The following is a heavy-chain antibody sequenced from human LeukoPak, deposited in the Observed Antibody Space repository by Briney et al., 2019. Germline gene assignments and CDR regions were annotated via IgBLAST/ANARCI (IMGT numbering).Heavy chain of an antibody. D-gene: IGHD3-10*01. Sequence: GASVKVSCKASGYTFTGYYMHWVRQAPGQGLEWMGWINPNSGGTNYAQKFQGRVTMTRDTSISTAYIELSRLRSDDLAVCCCARSVSGVITMVRGVIGWFDPWGQGTLVTVSS. V-gene: IGHV1-2*02. CDR2: INPNSGGT. J-gene: IGHJ5*02. CDR3: ARSVSGVITMVRGVIGWFDP. CDR1: GYTFTGYY.